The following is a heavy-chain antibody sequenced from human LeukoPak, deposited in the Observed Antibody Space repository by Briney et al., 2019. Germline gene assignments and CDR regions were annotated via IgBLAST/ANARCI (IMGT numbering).Heavy chain of an antibody. J-gene: IGHJ4*02. D-gene: IGHD2-15*01. CDR2: IYSFGMT. CDR1: GASIQNYY. Sequence: SETLSLTCSVTGASIQNYYWSWIRRPAGRGLGWIGRIYSFGMTDYNPSLTSRVTMSVDTSKNQFSLTLRSVTAADTAMYYCARDRAGDDSVVRLDYWGQGILVTVSS. V-gene: IGHV4-4*07. CDR3: ARDRAGDDSVVRLDY.